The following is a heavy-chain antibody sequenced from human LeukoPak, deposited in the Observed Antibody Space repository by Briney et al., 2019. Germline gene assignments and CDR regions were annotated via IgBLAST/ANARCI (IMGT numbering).Heavy chain of an antibody. CDR3: ARVLGSPYYYDSSAYLDY. CDR1: TYTFTSYG. CDR2: ISAYNGNT. J-gene: IGHJ4*02. Sequence: GASAKVSCKASTYTFTSYGISWVRQAPGQGLEWMGWISAYNGNTNYAQKLQGRVTMTTDTSTSTAYMELRSLRSDDTAVYYCARVLGSPYYYDSSAYLDYWGQGTLVTVSS. V-gene: IGHV1-18*01. D-gene: IGHD3-22*01.